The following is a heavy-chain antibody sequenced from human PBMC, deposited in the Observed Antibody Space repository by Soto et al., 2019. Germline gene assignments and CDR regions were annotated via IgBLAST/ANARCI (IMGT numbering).Heavy chain of an antibody. V-gene: IGHV4-61*01. J-gene: IGHJ5*02. Sequence: SETLSLTCTVSGGSFKSGSYSWSWIRQPPGKGLEWIGYVYHTGRTSYNPSLKSRVSISMDTSKNQFSLNLDSVTAADTAVYYCARDARVVAATRWNWFDPWGQGTLVTVSS. CDR1: GGSFKSGSYS. CDR3: ARDARVVAATRWNWFDP. D-gene: IGHD2-15*01. CDR2: VYHTGRT.